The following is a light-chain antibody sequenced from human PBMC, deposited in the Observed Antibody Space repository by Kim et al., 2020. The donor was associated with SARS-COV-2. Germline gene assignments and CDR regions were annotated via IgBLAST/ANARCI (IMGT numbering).Light chain of an antibody. CDR2: QDN. CDR3: QAWDSSTYV. Sequence: ELTQPPSVSVFPGQTASITCSGDKLGDKYASWYQQKSGQSPVLVIYQDNKRPSGIPERFSGSNSGNTATLTISGTQAMDEADYYCQAWDSSTYVFGPGTEVTVL. CDR1: KLGDKY. V-gene: IGLV3-1*01. J-gene: IGLJ1*01.